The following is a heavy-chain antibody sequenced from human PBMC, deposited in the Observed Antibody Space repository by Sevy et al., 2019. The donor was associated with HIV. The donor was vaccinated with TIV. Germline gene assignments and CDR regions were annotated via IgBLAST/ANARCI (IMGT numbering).Heavy chain of an antibody. Sequence: GGSLRLSCAASGFTFSNAWMSWVRQAPGKGLEWVGRIKGKIYHGTIDYAAPVKGRFSISRDDSKNTLYLQMNSLKTEKTAVYYCTTATWSQEDYYNSWGQGTLVTVSS. J-gene: IGHJ5*02. CDR3: TTATWSQEDYYNS. CDR1: GFTFSNAW. V-gene: IGHV3-15*01. D-gene: IGHD3-10*01. CDR2: IKGKIYHGTI.